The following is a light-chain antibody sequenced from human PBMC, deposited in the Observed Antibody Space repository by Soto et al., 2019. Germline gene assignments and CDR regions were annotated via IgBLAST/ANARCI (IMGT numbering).Light chain of an antibody. CDR2: GTS. CDR3: QQCGSLPGT. Sequence: EIVLTQSPATLSLSPGERATLSCRASQSVNGNYLGWYQQKPGQAPRLLIYGTSSRATGIPDRFSGSGSGTDFTLTISRLEPEDFAVYYCQQCGSLPGTFGQGTKVDIK. V-gene: IGKV3-20*01. CDR1: QSVNGNY. J-gene: IGKJ1*01.